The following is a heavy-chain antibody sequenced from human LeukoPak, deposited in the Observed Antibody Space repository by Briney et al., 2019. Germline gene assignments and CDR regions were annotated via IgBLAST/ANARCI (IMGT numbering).Heavy chain of an antibody. CDR1: GYTFTSYG. J-gene: IGHJ3*02. V-gene: IGHV1-18*01. CDR2: ISAYNGNT. D-gene: IGHD2-2*01. CDR3: ARDRDLVVVPAASHDAFDI. Sequence: ASVKVSCKASGYTFTSYGISWVRQAPGQGLEWMGWISAYNGNTNYAQKLQGRVTMTTDTSTSTAYMELRSLRSDDTAVYYCARDRDLVVVPAASHDAFDIWGQGTMVTVSS.